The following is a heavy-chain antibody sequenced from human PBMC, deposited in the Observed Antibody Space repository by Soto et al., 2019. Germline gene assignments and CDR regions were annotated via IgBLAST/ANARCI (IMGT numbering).Heavy chain of an antibody. CDR2: VYSRGTT. CDR3: AREGYTTYYYGMDV. Sequence: QVLLQESGPGLVKPSETLSLTCTVSGGSISDFYWSWIRLAAGKGLEWIGRVYSRGTTYSNPSLKSRVAMSVDTSKNQFSLHVRFVTAADTAVYYCAREGYTTYYYGMDVWGQGTAVTVSS. CDR1: GGSISDFY. V-gene: IGHV4-4*07. J-gene: IGHJ6*02. D-gene: IGHD3-16*02.